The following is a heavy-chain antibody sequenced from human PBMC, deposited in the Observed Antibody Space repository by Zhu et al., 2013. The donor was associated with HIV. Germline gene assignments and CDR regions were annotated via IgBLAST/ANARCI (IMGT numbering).Heavy chain of an antibody. J-gene: IGHJ6*03. CDR2: ISAYNGNT. CDR3: ARVPRPPSAYYDFWSGQGYMDV. CDR1: GYTFTSYG. Sequence: QAQVVQSGAEVKKPGASVKVSCKASGYTFTSYGISWVRQAPGQGLEWMGWISAYNGNTNYAQKLQGRVTMTTDTSTSTAYMELRSLRSDDTAVYYCARVPRPPSAYYDFWSGQGYMDVWGKGTTVTVSS. V-gene: IGHV1-18*01. D-gene: IGHD3-3*01.